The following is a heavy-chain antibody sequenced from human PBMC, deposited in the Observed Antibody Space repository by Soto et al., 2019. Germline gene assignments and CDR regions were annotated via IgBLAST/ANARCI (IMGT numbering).Heavy chain of an antibody. D-gene: IGHD4-17*01. CDR3: ARKTEMTTTLYFDY. CDR2: MNPNSGNT. Sequence: ASVKVSCKASGYTFTSYDINWVRQATGQGLEWMGWMNPNSGNTGYAQKFQGRVTMTRNTSISTAYMELSSLRPEDTAVYYCARKTEMTTTLYFDYWGQGTLVTVSS. J-gene: IGHJ4*02. V-gene: IGHV1-8*01. CDR1: GYTFTSYD.